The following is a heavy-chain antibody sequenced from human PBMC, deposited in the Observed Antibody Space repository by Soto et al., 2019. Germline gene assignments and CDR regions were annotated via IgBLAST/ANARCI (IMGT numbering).Heavy chain of an antibody. D-gene: IGHD2-21*02. CDR2: IGASGDIT. CDR1: GFSFTNFA. CDR3: AKDDFTDRGDDYFDY. Sequence: EVQLLESGGGLVQPGGSLRLSCAASGFSFTNFAMSWVLQAPGKGLEWVAGIGASGDITGYADSVKGRLSISRDNSKNTLYLQLNSLRFEDTAVYYCAKDDFTDRGDDYFDYWGPGTLVTVSS. V-gene: IGHV3-23*01. J-gene: IGHJ4*02.